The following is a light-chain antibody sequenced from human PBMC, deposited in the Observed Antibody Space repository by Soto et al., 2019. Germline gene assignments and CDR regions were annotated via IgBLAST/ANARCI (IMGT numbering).Light chain of an antibody. CDR2: QDS. CDR3: QAWDSGVV. V-gene: IGLV3-1*01. Sequence: SSELTQPPSVSVSPGQTASITCSGDKLGDKYACWYQQKPGQSPVLVIYQDSKRPSGIPERFSGSNSGNTATLTISGTQAMDEADYYCQAWDSGVVFGGGTKLTVL. CDR1: KLGDKY. J-gene: IGLJ2*01.